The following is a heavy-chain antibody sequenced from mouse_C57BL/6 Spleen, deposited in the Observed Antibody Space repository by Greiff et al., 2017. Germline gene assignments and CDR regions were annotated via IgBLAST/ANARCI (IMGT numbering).Heavy chain of an antibody. J-gene: IGHJ1*03. V-gene: IGHV2-9-1*01. Sequence: VKLVESGPCLVAPSQSLSITCTVSGFSLTSYAISWVRQPPGKGLEWLGVIWTGGGTNYNSALKSRLSISKDNSKSQVFLKMNSLQTDDTARYYCARVITTVVAKDRYFDVWGTGTTVTVSS. D-gene: IGHD1-1*01. CDR2: IWTGGGT. CDR1: GFSLTSYA. CDR3: ARVITTVVAKDRYFDV.